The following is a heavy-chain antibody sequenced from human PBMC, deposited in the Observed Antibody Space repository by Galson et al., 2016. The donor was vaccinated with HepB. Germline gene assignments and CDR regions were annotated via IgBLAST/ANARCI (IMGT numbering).Heavy chain of an antibody. Sequence: SVKVSCKASGYTFTDYYFMYWVRQAPGQGLEWIGRINPNTGDTNYAQKFQGRVTMTRDTSISTAYMDLTRLTDEDTAVYYCARDQGEAGGQPYCYMDVWGKGTTVTVSS. D-gene: IGHD3-16*01. CDR3: ARDQGEAGGQPYCYMDV. V-gene: IGHV1-2*06. J-gene: IGHJ6*03. CDR2: INPNTGDT. CDR1: GYTFTDYYF.